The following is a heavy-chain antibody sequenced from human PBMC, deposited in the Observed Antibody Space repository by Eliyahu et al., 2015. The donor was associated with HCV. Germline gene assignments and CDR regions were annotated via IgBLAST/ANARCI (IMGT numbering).Heavy chain of an antibody. Sequence: EVQLLESGGGLVQRGVSLRLSCAASAFXFSSYSMSWVRQAPGKGLEWVSXISDSGGSTYYADSVKGRFTISRXNSKNTLYLQMNSLRAEDTAVYYCAKEPGPAAAGTWYGMDVWGQGTTVTVSS. CDR1: AFXFSSYS. CDR3: AKEPGPAAAGTWYGMDV. J-gene: IGHJ6*02. V-gene: IGHV3-23*01. CDR2: ISDSGGST. D-gene: IGHD6-13*01.